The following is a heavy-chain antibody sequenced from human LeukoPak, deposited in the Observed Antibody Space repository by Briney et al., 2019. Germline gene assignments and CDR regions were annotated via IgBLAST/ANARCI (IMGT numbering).Heavy chain of an antibody. V-gene: IGHV3-30*18. CDR3: AKTTGTQRAYYFDY. CDR2: ISYDGSNK. J-gene: IGHJ4*02. D-gene: IGHD1-1*01. CDR1: GFTFSSYG. Sequence: GRSLRLSCAASGFTFSSYGMHWVRQAPGKGLERVAVISYDGSNKYYADSVKGRFTISRDNSKNTLYLQMNSLRAEDTAVYYCAKTTGTQRAYYFDYWGQGTLVTVSS.